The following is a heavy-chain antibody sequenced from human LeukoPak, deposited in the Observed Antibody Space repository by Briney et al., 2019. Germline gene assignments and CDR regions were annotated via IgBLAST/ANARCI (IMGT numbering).Heavy chain of an antibody. Sequence: SETLSLTCSVSGYSISTAYYWGWIRQPPGKGLEWIGSIYYSGSTYYNPSLKSRVTISVDTSKNQFSLKLSSVTAADTAVYYCARGLMIVVVITTLDAFDIWGQGTMVTVSS. CDR1: GYSISTAYY. CDR3: ARGLMIVVVITTLDAFDI. V-gene: IGHV4-38-2*02. D-gene: IGHD3-22*01. CDR2: IYYSGST. J-gene: IGHJ3*02.